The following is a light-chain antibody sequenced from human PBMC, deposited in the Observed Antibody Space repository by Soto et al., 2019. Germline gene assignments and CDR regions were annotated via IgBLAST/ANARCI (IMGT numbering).Light chain of an antibody. CDR2: NVN. Sequence: QSVLTQVASVSGSPGQSITISCTGTSSDVGTYDYVSWYQQHPGKAPKLMIYNVNYRPSGVSNRLSGSKSGSTASLTISGLQADDEADYYCSSYTKTTTVVFGGGTQLTVL. CDR1: SSDVGTYDY. CDR3: SSYTKTTTVV. V-gene: IGLV2-14*03. J-gene: IGLJ2*01.